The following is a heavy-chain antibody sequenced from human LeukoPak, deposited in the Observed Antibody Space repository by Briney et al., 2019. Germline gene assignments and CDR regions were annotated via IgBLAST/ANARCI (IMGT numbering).Heavy chain of an antibody. Sequence: GGSLRLSCAASGFTFSSYWMSWVRQAPGKGLEWVANIKQDGSEKYYVDSVKGRFTISRDNAKNSLYLQMNSLRAEDRAVYYCARGRSSSWYEGDFDYWGQGTLVTVSS. J-gene: IGHJ4*02. V-gene: IGHV3-7*01. CDR1: GFTFSSYW. CDR2: IKQDGSEK. D-gene: IGHD6-13*01. CDR3: ARGRSSSWYEGDFDY.